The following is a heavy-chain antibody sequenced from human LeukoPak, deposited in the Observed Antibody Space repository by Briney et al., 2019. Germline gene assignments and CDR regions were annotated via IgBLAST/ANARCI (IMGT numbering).Heavy chain of an antibody. V-gene: IGHV3-23*01. J-gene: IGHJ4*02. Sequence: GGSLRLSCAASGFTFSSYGMSWVRQAPGKGLEWVSAISGSGGSTYFADSVKGRFTISRDNSKNTLYLQVNSLRAEDTAIYYCAKDSRDGSGVLGYWGQGTLVTVSS. D-gene: IGHD3-10*01. CDR1: GFTFSSYG. CDR3: AKDSRDGSGVLGY. CDR2: ISGSGGST.